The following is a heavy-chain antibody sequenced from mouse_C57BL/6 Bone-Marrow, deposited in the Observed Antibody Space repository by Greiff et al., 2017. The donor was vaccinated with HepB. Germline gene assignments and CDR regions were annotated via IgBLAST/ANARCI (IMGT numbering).Heavy chain of an antibody. D-gene: IGHD2-14*01. J-gene: IGHJ1*03. V-gene: IGHV1-81*01. CDR2: IYPRSGNT. CDR3: ARDEGMGTWYFDV. CDR1: GYTFTSYG. Sequence: VQLQESGAELARPGASVKLSCKASGYTFTSYGISWVKQRTGQGLEWIGEIYPRSGNTYYNEKFKGKATLTADKSSSTAYMELRSLTSEDSAVYFCARDEGMGTWYFDVWGTGTTVTVSS.